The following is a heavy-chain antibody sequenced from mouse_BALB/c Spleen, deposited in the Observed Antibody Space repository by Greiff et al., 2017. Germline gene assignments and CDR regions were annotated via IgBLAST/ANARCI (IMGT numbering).Heavy chain of an antibody. CDR3: ASGNYYYYAMDY. D-gene: IGHD2-1*01. CDR2: IDPSDSET. CDR1: GYTFTSYW. J-gene: IGHJ4*01. Sequence: VQLQQPGAELVKPGAPVKLSCKASGYTFTSYWMNWVKQRPGRGLEWIGRIDPSDSETHYNQKFKDKATLTVDKSSSTAYIQLSSLTSEDSAVYYCASGNYYYYAMDYWGQGTSVTVSS. V-gene: IGHV1-69*02.